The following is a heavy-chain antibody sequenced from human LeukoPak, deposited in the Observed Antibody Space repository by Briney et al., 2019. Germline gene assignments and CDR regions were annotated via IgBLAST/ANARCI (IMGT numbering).Heavy chain of an antibody. V-gene: IGHV3-7*01. CDR1: GFAFSNYW. Sequence: GGSLRLSCAASGFAFSNYWMNWIRQAPGKGLEWVANIKEDGSRKKYVDSVKGRFTISRDNAKNSLYLQMTSLGVEDTAVYYCARGVWFGESLGSGADYWGQGTLVTVSS. CDR2: IKEDGSRK. J-gene: IGHJ4*02. D-gene: IGHD3-10*01. CDR3: ARGVWFGESLGSGADY.